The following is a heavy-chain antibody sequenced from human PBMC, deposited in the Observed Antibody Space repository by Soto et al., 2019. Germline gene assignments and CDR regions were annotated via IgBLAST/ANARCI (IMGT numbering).Heavy chain of an antibody. V-gene: IGHV1-18*01. CDR2: ISAYNGNT. CDR1: GYTFTTYG. Sequence: ASVKVSCKASGYTFTTYGINWVRQAPGRGLEWMGWISAYNGNTNYAQKLQGRVTMTTDTSTSTAYMELRSLRSDDTAVYYCARVWVGTTFAYYYGMDVWGQGTTVTVSS. D-gene: IGHD1-1*01. CDR3: ARVWVGTTFAYYYGMDV. J-gene: IGHJ6*02.